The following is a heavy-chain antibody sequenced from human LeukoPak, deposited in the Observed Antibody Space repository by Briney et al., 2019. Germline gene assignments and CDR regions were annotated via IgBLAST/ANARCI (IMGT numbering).Heavy chain of an antibody. D-gene: IGHD1-26*01. Sequence: GGSLRLSCAASGFTFNSYEMNWVRQAPGKGLEWVSYINSGGSAIYYAGSVKGRFTISRDNAKNSLYLQMNSLRADDTAVYYCARGGSYVHYWGQGTLVTVSS. CDR2: INSGGSAI. J-gene: IGHJ4*02. CDR1: GFTFNSYE. CDR3: ARGGSYVHY. V-gene: IGHV3-48*03.